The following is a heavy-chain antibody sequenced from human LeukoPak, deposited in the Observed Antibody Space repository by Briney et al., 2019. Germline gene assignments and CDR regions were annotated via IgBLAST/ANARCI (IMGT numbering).Heavy chain of an antibody. CDR2: INSDGSVT. CDR1: GFTFSSYW. Sequence: GGSLRLSCAASGFTFSSYWMHWVRQAPGKGLVWVSRINSDGSVTNYADSVKGRFTISRDNAKNTLYLQMNSLRAEDTAVYYCARDRSGSHGDFDSWGQGTLVTVSS. V-gene: IGHV3-74*01. CDR3: ARDRSGSHGDFDS. D-gene: IGHD1-26*01. J-gene: IGHJ4*02.